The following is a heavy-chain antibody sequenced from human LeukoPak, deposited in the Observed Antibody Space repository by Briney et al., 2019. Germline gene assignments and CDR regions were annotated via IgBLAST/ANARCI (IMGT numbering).Heavy chain of an antibody. CDR2: IYTSGST. Sequence: SETLSLTCTVSGGSISSYYWSWIRQPAGKGLEWIGRIYTSGSTNYNPSLKSRVTMSVDTSKNQFSLKLSPVTAADTAVYYCARDTHYSDFWSGYSSEYYYYGMDVWGQGTTVTVSS. CDR1: GGSISSYY. J-gene: IGHJ6*02. V-gene: IGHV4-4*07. D-gene: IGHD3-3*01. CDR3: ARDTHYSDFWSGYSSEYYYYGMDV.